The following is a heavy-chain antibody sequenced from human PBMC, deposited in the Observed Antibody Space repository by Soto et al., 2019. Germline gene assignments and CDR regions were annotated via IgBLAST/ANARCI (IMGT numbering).Heavy chain of an antibody. CDR3: ANQAKYYYDSSGYAQPSNY. J-gene: IGHJ4*02. V-gene: IGHV5-10-1*01. CDR2: IDPSDSYT. CDR1: GYSFTSYW. D-gene: IGHD3-22*01. Sequence: GESLKISCKGSGYSFTSYWISWVRQMPGKGLEWMGRIDPSDSYTNYSPSFQGHVTISADKSISTAYLQWSSLKASDTAMYYCANQAKYYYDSSGYAQPSNYWGQGTLVTVSS.